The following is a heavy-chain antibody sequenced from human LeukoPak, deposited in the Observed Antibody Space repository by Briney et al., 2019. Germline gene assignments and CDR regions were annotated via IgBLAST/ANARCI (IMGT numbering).Heavy chain of an antibody. Sequence: ASVKVSCKASGGTFSSYAISWVRQAPGQGLEWMGGIIPIFGTANYAQKLQGRVTITTAESTSTAYMELSSLRSEDTAVYYCARTSGSYPIYYYYYMDVWGKGTTVTVSS. CDR3: ARTSGSYPIYYYYYMDV. CDR2: IIPIFGTA. J-gene: IGHJ6*03. D-gene: IGHD1-26*01. V-gene: IGHV1-69*05. CDR1: GGTFSSYA.